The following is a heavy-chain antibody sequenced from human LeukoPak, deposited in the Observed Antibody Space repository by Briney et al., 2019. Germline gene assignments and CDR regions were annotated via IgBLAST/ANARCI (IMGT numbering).Heavy chain of an antibody. CDR1: GFTFSCNR. D-gene: IGHD1-26*01. CDR2: INQHGSEE. J-gene: IGHJ4*02. Sequence: GGSLRLSCAASGFTFSCNRMHWVRQAPGKGLEWVANINQHGSEEFYVDSVKGRFTISRDNAKNSLYLHMNSLRVEDTAVYYCVGEWEQLRWGQGTLVTVSS. V-gene: IGHV3-7*01. CDR3: VGEWEQLR.